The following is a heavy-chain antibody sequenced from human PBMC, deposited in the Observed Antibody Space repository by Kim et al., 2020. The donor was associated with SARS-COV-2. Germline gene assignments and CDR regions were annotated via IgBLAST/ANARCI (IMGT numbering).Heavy chain of an antibody. CDR2: NK. V-gene: IGHV1-3*01. J-gene: IGHJ6*02. Sequence: NKRYSQKCQGRVTITRDTSASTAYMELSSLRSEDTAVYYCAGSSGSYSMGLWGHGTTVTVAS. CDR3: AGSSGSYSMGL. D-gene: IGHD3-10*01.